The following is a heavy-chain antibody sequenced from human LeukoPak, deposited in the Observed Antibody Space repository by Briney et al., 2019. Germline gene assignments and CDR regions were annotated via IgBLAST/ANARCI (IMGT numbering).Heavy chain of an antibody. D-gene: IGHD3-22*01. V-gene: IGHV3-15*01. CDR3: IVRYFYDGSDYGYDNMDV. J-gene: IGHJ6*02. CDR1: GITFINAW. CDR2: IKSKTDGGTR. Sequence: GGSLRLSCAASGITFINAWMSWVREAPGKGLGWVGRIKSKTDGGTRDYAAPVNGRFTISRDDSKNTLYLQMNSLKTEDTAVYYCIVRYFYDGSDYGYDNMDVWGQGTTVTVAS.